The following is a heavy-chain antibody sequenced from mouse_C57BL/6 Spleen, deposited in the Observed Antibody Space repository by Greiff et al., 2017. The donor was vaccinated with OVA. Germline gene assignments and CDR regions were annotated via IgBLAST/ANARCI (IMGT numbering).Heavy chain of an antibody. CDR2: ISSGGDYI. CDR1: GFTFSSYA. Sequence: EVKLMESGEGLVKPGGSLKLSCAASGFTFSSYAMSWVRQTPEKRLEWVAYISSGGDYIYYADTVTGRFTISRDNARNTLYRQMSSLKSEHTAMYYCTRNYGSSDPFDYWGQGTTLTVSS. V-gene: IGHV5-9-1*02. CDR3: TRNYGSSDPFDY. J-gene: IGHJ2*01. D-gene: IGHD1-1*01.